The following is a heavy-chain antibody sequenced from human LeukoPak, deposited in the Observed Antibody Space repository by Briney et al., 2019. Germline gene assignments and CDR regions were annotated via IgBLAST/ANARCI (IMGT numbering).Heavy chain of an antibody. V-gene: IGHV3-53*01. J-gene: IGHJ3*02. CDR3: ARDWEPYYYDSSGYFSRGAFDI. D-gene: IGHD3-22*01. CDR1: GFTVSSNY. CDR2: IYSGGST. Sequence: GGSLRLSCAASGFTVSSNYMSWVRQAPGKGLEWVPVIYSGGSTYYADSVKGRFTISRDNSKNTPYLQMNSLRAEDTAVYYSARDWEPYYYDSSGYFSRGAFDIWGQGTMVTVSS.